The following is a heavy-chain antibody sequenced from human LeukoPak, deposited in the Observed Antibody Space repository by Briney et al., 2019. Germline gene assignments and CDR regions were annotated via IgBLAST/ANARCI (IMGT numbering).Heavy chain of an antibody. D-gene: IGHD3-9*01. CDR2: IYSGGST. Sequence: PGGSLRLSCAASGFTVSSNYMSWVRQAPGKGLEWVSVIYSGGSTYYADSVKGRFTISRDNSKNTLYLQMNSLRAEDTAVYYCARDILTGTFDYWGQGTLVTVSS. V-gene: IGHV3-66*01. CDR3: ARDILTGTFDY. CDR1: GFTVSSNY. J-gene: IGHJ4*02.